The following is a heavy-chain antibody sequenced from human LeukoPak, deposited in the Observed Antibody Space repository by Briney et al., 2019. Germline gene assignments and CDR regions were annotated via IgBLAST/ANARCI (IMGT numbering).Heavy chain of an antibody. CDR3: ARRGYSYGYRSYYFMDV. V-gene: IGHV4-34*01. CDR2: INHSGST. Sequence: KTSETLSLTCAVYGGSFSGYYWSWIRQPPGKGLEWIGEINHSGSTNYNPSLKSRVTISVDTSKNQFSLKLSSVTAADTAVYYCARRGYSYGYRSYYFMDVWGKGTTVTISS. J-gene: IGHJ6*03. D-gene: IGHD5-18*01. CDR1: GGSFSGYY.